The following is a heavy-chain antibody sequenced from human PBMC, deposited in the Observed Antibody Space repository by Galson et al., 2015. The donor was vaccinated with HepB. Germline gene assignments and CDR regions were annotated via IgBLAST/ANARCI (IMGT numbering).Heavy chain of an antibody. CDR1: GGTFSSYA. CDR3: ARARSGYSYGYSPDY. J-gene: IGHJ4*02. CDR2: IIPIFGTA. Sequence: SVKVSCKASGGTFSSYAISWVRQAPGQGLEWMGGIIPIFGTANYAQKFQGRVTITADESTSTAYMELRSLRSDDTAVYYCARARSGYSYGYSPDYWGQGTLVTVSS. D-gene: IGHD5-18*01. V-gene: IGHV1-69*13.